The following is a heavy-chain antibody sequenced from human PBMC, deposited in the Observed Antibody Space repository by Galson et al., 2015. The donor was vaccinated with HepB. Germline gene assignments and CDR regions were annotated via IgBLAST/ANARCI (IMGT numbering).Heavy chain of an antibody. V-gene: IGHV3-30-3*01. Sequence: SLRLSCAASGFTLRTYAMHWVRQAPGKGLEWLAIISYDRNNKNYAESVKGRFTTSTDNSKSTLVLQMNSLGPEDTAVYYCARDLGATVTTWYMDVWGKGTTVTVSS. CDR2: ISYDRNNK. J-gene: IGHJ6*03. CDR3: ARDLGATVTTWYMDV. CDR1: GFTLRTYA. D-gene: IGHD4-17*01.